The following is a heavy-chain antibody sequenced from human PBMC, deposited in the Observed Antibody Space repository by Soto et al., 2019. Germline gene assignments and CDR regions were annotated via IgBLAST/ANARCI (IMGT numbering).Heavy chain of an antibody. D-gene: IGHD7-27*01. V-gene: IGHV4-59*08. J-gene: IGHJ4*02. CDR1: GGSISSYY. CDR2: IYYSGST. CDR3: ARRWGRTFDY. Sequence: QVQLQESGPGLVKPSETLSLTCTVSGGSISSYYWSWIRQPPGKGLEWIGYIYYSGSTNYNPSLKIRVTRSVDTPKNQFSLKLSSVTAADTAVYYCARRWGRTFDYWGQGTLVTVSS.